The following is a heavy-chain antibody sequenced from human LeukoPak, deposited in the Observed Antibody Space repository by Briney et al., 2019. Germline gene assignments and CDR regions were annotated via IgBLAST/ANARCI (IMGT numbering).Heavy chain of an antibody. J-gene: IGHJ4*02. CDR2: MNPNSGNT. V-gene: IGHV1-8*01. D-gene: IGHD1-1*01. CDR3: VRGRAIGRWNDASLGY. CDR1: GYTFTSYD. Sequence: ASVKVSCKASGYTFTSYDINWVREATGQGLEWMGWMNPNSGNTGYAQKFQGRVTMTRNTSISTAYMELSSLRSEDTAVYYCVRGRAIGRWNDASLGYWGQGTLVTVSS.